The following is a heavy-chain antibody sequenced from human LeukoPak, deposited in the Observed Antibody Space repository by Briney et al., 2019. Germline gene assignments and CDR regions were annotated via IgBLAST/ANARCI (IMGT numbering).Heavy chain of an antibody. V-gene: IGHV3-23*01. CDR1: GFSLSSYA. D-gene: IGHD3-22*01. CDR2: ISGSGGDT. Sequence: GGSLRLSCAASGFSLSSYAMTWVRQAPGKGLEWVSGISGSGGDTYYADSAKGRFTISRDNSKSTLFLQMNSLRAEDTAIYYCAKYDSFDHYYDSGGRFDYWGQGTLVTVSS. CDR3: AKYDSFDHYYDSGGRFDY. J-gene: IGHJ4*02.